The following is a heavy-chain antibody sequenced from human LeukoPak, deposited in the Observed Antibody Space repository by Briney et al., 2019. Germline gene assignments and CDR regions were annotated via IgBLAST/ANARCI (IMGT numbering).Heavy chain of an antibody. CDR3: WYYYDSSNAVVNAFDI. CDR2: INPNSGGT. V-gene: IGHV1-2*02. Sequence: ASVEVSCKASGYTFTAYYMHWVRQAPGQGLEWMGWINPNSGGTNYAQKFQGRVTMTRDTSISTAYMELSRLRSDDTAVYYCWYYYDSSNAVVNAFDIWGQGTMVTVSS. J-gene: IGHJ3*02. D-gene: IGHD3-22*01. CDR1: GYTFTAYY.